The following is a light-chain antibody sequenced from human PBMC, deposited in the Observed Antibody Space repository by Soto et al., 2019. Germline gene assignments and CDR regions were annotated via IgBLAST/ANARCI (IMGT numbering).Light chain of an antibody. V-gene: IGKV3-20*01. CDR3: QQYGSSPPLT. CDR2: GAS. Sequence: EIVLTQSPGTLSLSPGERATLSCRASQSVSSSYLAWYQQKPGQAPRLLIYGASSRATGSPDRFSGSGSGTDFTLTISRLEPEDFAGYYCQQYGSSPPLTFGGGTKVEIK. CDR1: QSVSSSY. J-gene: IGKJ4*01.